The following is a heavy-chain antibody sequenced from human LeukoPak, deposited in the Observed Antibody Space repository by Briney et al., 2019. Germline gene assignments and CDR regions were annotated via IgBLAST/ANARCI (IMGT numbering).Heavy chain of an antibody. J-gene: IGHJ4*02. CDR3: ARAGLVVVAATAFDY. CDR2: ISHSSSGT. Sequence: GGSLRLSCAGSGFTFRSYAMSWVRQAPGKGLEWVSAISHSSSGTYYVDSVRGRFTISRDNSKNTLYLQMNSLRAEDTAVYYCARAGLVVVAATAFDYWVQGTLVTVSS. CDR1: GFTFRSYA. D-gene: IGHD2-15*01. V-gene: IGHV3-23*01.